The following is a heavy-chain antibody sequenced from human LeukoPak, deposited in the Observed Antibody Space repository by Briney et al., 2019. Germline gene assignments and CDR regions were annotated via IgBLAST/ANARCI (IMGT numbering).Heavy chain of an antibody. D-gene: IGHD3-3*01. Sequence: GGSLRLSCAASGFTFSSYSMNWVRQAPGKGLEWVSSISSSSSYIYYADSVKGRFTISRDNAKNSLYLQMNSLRAEDTAVYYCARDGWLGRITIFGVPRGGFDYWGQGTLVTVSS. J-gene: IGHJ4*02. V-gene: IGHV3-21*01. CDR3: ARDGWLGRITIFGVPRGGFDY. CDR1: GFTFSSYS. CDR2: ISSSSSYI.